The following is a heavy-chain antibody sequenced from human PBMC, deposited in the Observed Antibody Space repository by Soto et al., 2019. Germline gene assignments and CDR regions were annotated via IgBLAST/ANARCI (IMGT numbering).Heavy chain of an antibody. J-gene: IGHJ6*03. CDR2: INSDGSVS. V-gene: IGHV3-74*02. D-gene: IGHD2-15*01. CDR3: ARGDCVGGTCYSFAGSFYYYMDV. Sequence: EVQLVESGGGLVQPGGSLRLACAASGFTFSNYWMYWVREAPGKELEWVSRINSDGSVSRYADSVKGRLTISRNNVKNTLYLQMDSLRAEDTAVYYCARGDCVGGTCYSFAGSFYYYMDVWGKGTTVTVFS. CDR1: GFTFSNYW.